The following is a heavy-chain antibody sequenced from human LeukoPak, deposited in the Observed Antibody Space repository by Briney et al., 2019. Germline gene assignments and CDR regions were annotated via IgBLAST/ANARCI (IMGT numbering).Heavy chain of an antibody. V-gene: IGHV3-30-3*01. CDR2: ISYDGSNK. J-gene: IGHJ4*02. Sequence: GGSLRLSCAASGFTFSSYAMHWVRQAPGKGLEWVAVISYDGSNKYYADSVKGRFTISRDNSKNTLYLQMNSLRAKDTAVYYCARDRLVGYFDYWGQGTLVTVSS. CDR3: ARDRLVGYFDY. CDR1: GFTFSSYA.